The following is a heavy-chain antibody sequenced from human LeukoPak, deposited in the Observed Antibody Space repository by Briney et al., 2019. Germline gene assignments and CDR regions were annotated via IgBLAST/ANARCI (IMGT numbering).Heavy chain of an antibody. J-gene: IGHJ4*02. D-gene: IGHD3-9*01. V-gene: IGHV3-66*01. Sequence: PGGSLRLSCAASGFTVSSNYMSWVRQAPGKGLEWVSVIYSGGSTYYADSVKGRFTISRDNAKNSLYLRMNSLRAEDTAVYYCARGPGYYDILTGYSPFDYWGQGTLVTVSS. CDR1: GFTVSSNY. CDR3: ARGPGYYDILTGYSPFDY. CDR2: IYSGGST.